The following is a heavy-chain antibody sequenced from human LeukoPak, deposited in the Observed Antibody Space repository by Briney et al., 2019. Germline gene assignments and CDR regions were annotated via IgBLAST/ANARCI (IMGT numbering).Heavy chain of an antibody. D-gene: IGHD6-13*01. CDR3: ARLSSSRYYFDY. CDR2: INHSGRN. J-gene: IGHJ4*02. Sequence: SETLSLTCTVSGASVNVYYWSWVRQPPGKGLEWIGYINHSGRNNSNPSLKSRVTMSIDTSKHQFSLKLHSVTAADTAVYFCARLSSSRYYFDYWGQGALVTVSS. V-gene: IGHV4-59*02. CDR1: GASVNVYY.